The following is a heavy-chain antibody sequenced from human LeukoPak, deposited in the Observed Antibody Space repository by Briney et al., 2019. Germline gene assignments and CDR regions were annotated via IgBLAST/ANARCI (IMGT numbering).Heavy chain of an antibody. J-gene: IGHJ4*02. CDR1: GFTFSSYS. D-gene: IGHD6-13*01. Sequence: GGSLRLSCAASGFTFSSYSMNWVRQAPGKGLEWVSSISSSSSYIYYADSVKGRFTISRDNDKNSLYLQMNSLRAEDTAVYYCARDLDSRFDYWGQGTLATVSS. CDR3: ARDLDSRFDY. CDR2: ISSSSSYI. V-gene: IGHV3-21*01.